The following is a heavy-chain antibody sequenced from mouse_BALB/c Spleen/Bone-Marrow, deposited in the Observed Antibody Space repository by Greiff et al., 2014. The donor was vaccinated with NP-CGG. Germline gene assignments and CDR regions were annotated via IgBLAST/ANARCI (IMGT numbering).Heavy chain of an antibody. V-gene: IGHV14-1*02. D-gene: IGHD4-1*01. Sequence: EVQLQQSGAELVRPGALVKLSCKASGFNIKDYFMHWVKQRPEQGLEWIGWIDPEIGNTLYDPKFQGKASITADTSSNTAYLQLSILTSEDTAVYYCARLFGTRDFDYWGQGTTLTVSS. J-gene: IGHJ2*01. CDR1: GFNIKDYF. CDR2: IDPEIGNT. CDR3: ARLFGTRDFDY.